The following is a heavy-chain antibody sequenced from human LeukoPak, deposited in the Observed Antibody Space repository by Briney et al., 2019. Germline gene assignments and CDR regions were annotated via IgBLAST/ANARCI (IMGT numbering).Heavy chain of an antibody. V-gene: IGHV4-61*02. J-gene: IGHJ4*02. CDR2: VHTSGST. CDR3: AGGPANGASYFDY. Sequence: SETLSLTCTVSGGSIIRGAFYWHWIRQPAGKGLEWIGRVHTSGSTHYDPSLSSRVTISLDTSKNQCSLRLSSVTAADTAVYYCAGGPANGASYFDYWGQGSLVTVSS. CDR1: GGSIIRGAFY. D-gene: IGHD2-8*01.